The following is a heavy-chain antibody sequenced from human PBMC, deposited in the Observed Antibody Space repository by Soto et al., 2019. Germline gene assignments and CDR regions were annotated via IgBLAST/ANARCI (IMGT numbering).Heavy chain of an antibody. CDR3: ARGPGGAAAGTPGDYYYYYGMDV. J-gene: IGHJ6*02. CDR2: IIPIFGTA. CDR1: GGTFNSYA. Sequence: GASVKVSCKASGGTFNSYAISWVRQAPGQGLEWMGGIIPIFGTANYAQKFQGRVTITADKSTSTAYMELSSLRSEDTAVYYCARGPGGAAAGTPGDYYYYYGMDVWGQGTTVTVSS. D-gene: IGHD6-13*01. V-gene: IGHV1-69*06.